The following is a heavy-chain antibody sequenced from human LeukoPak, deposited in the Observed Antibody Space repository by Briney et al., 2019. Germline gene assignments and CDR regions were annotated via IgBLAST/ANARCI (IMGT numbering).Heavy chain of an antibody. J-gene: IGHJ6*03. CDR2: ISTRSSAI. Sequence: PGGSLRLSCAGSGIRSYIMNWVRQAPGKGLEWVSYISTRSSAIYYADSVKGRFTISRDKAKNSVYLQMNSLRDEDTAVYYCARSSDGPYYYYLDVWGKGTTVTVSS. CDR1: GIRSYI. V-gene: IGHV3-48*02. CDR3: ARSSDGPYYYYLDV. D-gene: IGHD6-6*01.